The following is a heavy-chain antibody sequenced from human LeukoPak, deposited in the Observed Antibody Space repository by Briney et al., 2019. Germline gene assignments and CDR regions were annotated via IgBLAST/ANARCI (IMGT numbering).Heavy chain of an antibody. Sequence: TGGSLRLSCAASGFTFSDYYMSWIRQAPGKGLEWLSYINPTSGYTPYADSVRGRFTISRDNAKNSLYLQMNSLRAEDTAVYYCARDFVYGDSLEYFQDWGQGTLVTVSS. V-gene: IGHV3-11*05. J-gene: IGHJ1*01. CDR1: GFTFSDYY. D-gene: IGHD4-17*01. CDR2: INPTSGYT. CDR3: ARDFVYGDSLEYFQD.